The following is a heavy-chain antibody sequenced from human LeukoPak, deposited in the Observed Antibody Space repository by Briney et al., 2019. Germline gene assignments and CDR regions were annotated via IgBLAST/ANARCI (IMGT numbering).Heavy chain of an antibody. D-gene: IGHD3-22*01. V-gene: IGHV3-53*04. CDR3: ARGRSYYDSSGNNWFDP. CDR1: GFTVSSNY. Sequence: GESLRLSCAASGFTVSSNYMSWVRQAPGKGLEWVSVIFGGVRQYQADSVKGRFNISRHNSKNTLYLQMNSLRGEDTAVYYCARGRSYYDSSGNNWFDPWGQGTLVTVST. CDR2: IFGGVRQ. J-gene: IGHJ5*02.